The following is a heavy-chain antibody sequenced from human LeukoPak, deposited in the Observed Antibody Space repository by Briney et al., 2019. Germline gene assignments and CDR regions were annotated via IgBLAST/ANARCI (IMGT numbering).Heavy chain of an antibody. J-gene: IGHJ6*03. D-gene: IGHD2-2*02. CDR1: GGSISSYY. Sequence: SETLSLTCTVSGGSISSYYWSWIRQPPGKGLEWSGYIYYSGSTNYNPSLKSRVTISVDTSKNQFSLKLSSVTAADTAVYYCARHVGGYCSSTSCYTAYDMDVWGKGTTVTVSS. CDR3: ARHVGGYCSSTSCYTAYDMDV. CDR2: IYYSGST. V-gene: IGHV4-59*01.